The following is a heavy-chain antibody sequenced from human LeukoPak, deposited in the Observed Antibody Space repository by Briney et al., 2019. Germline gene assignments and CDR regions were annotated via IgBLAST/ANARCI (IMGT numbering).Heavy chain of an antibody. CDR1: GYTFTGYY. V-gene: IGHV1-2*06. Sequence: GASVKVSCKASGYTFTGYYMHWVRQAPGQGLEWMGRINPNSGGTNYAQKFQGRVTMTRDTSISTAYMELSRLRSDDTAVYYCARDLRDGYNTVDNWGQGTLVTVSS. D-gene: IGHD5-24*01. CDR2: INPNSGGT. CDR3: ARDLRDGYNTVDN. J-gene: IGHJ4*02.